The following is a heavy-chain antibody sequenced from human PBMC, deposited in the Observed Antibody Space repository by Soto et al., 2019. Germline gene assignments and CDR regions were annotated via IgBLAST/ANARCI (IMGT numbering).Heavy chain of an antibody. CDR3: TVGLGI. J-gene: IGHJ6*02. V-gene: IGHV3-15*07. Sequence: EVQLVESGGGLVKPGGSLRLSCAASGFGFTNAWMNWVRQAPGKGLEWVGRIRSRSDGGTTDNAAPVRDRFTISRDDSENTLYLQMNSLKTEDTGVYYCTVGLGIWGQGTTVTVS. CDR2: IRSRSDGGTT. CDR1: GFGFTNAW.